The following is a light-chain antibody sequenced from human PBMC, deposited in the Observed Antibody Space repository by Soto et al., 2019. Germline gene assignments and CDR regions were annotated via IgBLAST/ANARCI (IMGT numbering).Light chain of an antibody. Sequence: VLTQPPSASGTPGQRVTISCSGSSSNIGSNAVSWYQQLPGTAPKLLIYSNNQRPSGVPDRFSGSKSGTSASLAISGLQSGDEADYYCAAWDDSLNGYVFGTGTKVTVL. V-gene: IGLV1-44*01. CDR1: SSNIGSNA. CDR2: SNN. J-gene: IGLJ1*01. CDR3: AAWDDSLNGYV.